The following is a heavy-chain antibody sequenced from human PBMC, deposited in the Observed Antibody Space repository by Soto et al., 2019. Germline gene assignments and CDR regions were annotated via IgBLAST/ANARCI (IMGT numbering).Heavy chain of an antibody. Sequence: SVKVSCKASGDTFSSYAISWVRQAPGQGLEWMGGIIPIFGTANYAQKFLGRVTITADESTSTAYMELSSLRSDDTAVYYCARGSPRIAVVGIPYYYYGMDVWGQVTTVTVSS. V-gene: IGHV1-69*13. J-gene: IGHJ6*02. D-gene: IGHD6-13*01. CDR3: ARGSPRIAVVGIPYYYYGMDV. CDR2: IIPIFGTA. CDR1: GDTFSSYA.